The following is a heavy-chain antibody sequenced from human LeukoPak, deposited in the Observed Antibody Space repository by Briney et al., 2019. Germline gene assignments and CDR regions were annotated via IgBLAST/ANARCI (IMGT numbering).Heavy chain of an antibody. V-gene: IGHV4-39*01. Sequence: SETLSLTCTVSGGSISSSSYYWGWVRQPPGKGREWIGSMYYSGSTYDNPSLKSRVTISVETSKNQFSLKLSSVTAADTAVYYCARHPRTYCSGGSCYIYYYYMDVWGKGTTVTVSS. CDR3: ARHPRTYCSGGSCYIYYYYMDV. J-gene: IGHJ6*03. D-gene: IGHD2-15*01. CDR2: MYYSGST. CDR1: GGSISSSSYY.